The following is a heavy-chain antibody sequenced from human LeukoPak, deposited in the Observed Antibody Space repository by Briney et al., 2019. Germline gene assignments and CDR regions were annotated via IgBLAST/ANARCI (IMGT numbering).Heavy chain of an antibody. CDR1: GFTFSSYA. V-gene: IGHV3-30-3*01. CDR2: ISYDGSNK. Sequence: GGSLRLSCAASGFTFSSYAMHWVRRAPGKGLEWAAVISYDGSNKYYADSVKGRFTISRDNSKNTLYLQMNSLRAEDTAVYYCARLRHLDYWGQGTLVTVSS. CDR3: ARLRHLDY. J-gene: IGHJ4*02. D-gene: IGHD5-12*01.